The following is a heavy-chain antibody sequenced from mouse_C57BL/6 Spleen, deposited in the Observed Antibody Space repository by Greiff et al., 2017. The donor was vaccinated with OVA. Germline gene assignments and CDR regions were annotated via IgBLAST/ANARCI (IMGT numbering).Heavy chain of an antibody. V-gene: IGHV1-80*01. Sequence: QVQLLQSGAELVKPGASVKISCKASGYAFSSYWMNWVKQRPGKGLEWIGQIYPGDGDTNYNGKFKGKATLTADKSSSTAYMQLSSLTSEDSAVYFCAIPNYYGSSYGEYAMDYWGQGTSVTVSS. CDR1: GYAFSSYW. J-gene: IGHJ4*01. CDR2: IYPGDGDT. CDR3: AIPNYYGSSYGEYAMDY. D-gene: IGHD1-1*01.